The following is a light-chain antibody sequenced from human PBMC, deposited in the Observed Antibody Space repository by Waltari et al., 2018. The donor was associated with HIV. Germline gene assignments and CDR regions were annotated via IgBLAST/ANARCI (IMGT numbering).Light chain of an antibody. CDR2: LNSDGSL. J-gene: IGLJ3*02. Sequence: HLVLTQSPSASASLGASVKVTCNLSSEHSSYAIAWHQHRPETGPRYLMKLNSDGSLDRGDGILDLVSGSSDGAGRYLIISGLQSDDEADDYWQAWGTGIVVFGGGTKLTVL. CDR1: SEHSSYA. CDR3: QAWGTGIVV. V-gene: IGLV4-69*01.